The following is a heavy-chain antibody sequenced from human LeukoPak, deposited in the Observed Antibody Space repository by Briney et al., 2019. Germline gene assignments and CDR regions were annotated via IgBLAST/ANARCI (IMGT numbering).Heavy chain of an antibody. CDR3: ARGGVVPPAAKNWFDP. CDR2: ISPHNGNT. V-gene: IGHV1-18*04. CDR1: GYTSTGYY. Sequence: ASVKVSCKASGYTSTGYYIQWVRQAPGQGLEWMGWISPHNGNTAYAQKFQGRVTMTTDTSTTTAYMELRSLRSDDTAVYYCARGGVVPPAAKNWFDPWGQGTLVTVSS. D-gene: IGHD2-2*01. J-gene: IGHJ5*02.